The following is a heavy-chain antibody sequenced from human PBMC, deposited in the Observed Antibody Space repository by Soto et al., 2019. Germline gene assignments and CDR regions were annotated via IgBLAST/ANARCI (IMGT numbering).Heavy chain of an antibody. D-gene: IGHD3-22*01. J-gene: IGHJ4*02. CDR3: AKTIDTISGDSRGRRGVLEN. CDR2: VSSDGKSE. Sequence: QVLLVESGGGVVQPGGSLRVSCAASGFTFRVYGMHWVRQAPGKGPEWVAVVSSDGKSEHYADPVKGRFTISRDNSRNTVVLQMNSLRGEDTAVYYCAKTIDTISGDSRGRRGVLENWGQGTLVTVSS. CDR1: GFTFRVYG. V-gene: IGHV3-30*18.